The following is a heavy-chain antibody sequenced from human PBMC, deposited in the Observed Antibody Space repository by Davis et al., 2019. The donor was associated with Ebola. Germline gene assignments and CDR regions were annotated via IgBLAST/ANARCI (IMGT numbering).Heavy chain of an antibody. CDR1: GGTFSSYA. CDR2: ISAYNGNT. J-gene: IGHJ4*02. V-gene: IGHV1-18*01. D-gene: IGHD2-21*02. Sequence: ASVKVSCKASGGTFSSYAISWVRQAPGQGLAWMGWISAYNGNTNYAQKLQGRVTMTTDTSTSTAYMELRSLRSDDTAVYYCARDQYCGGDCYSYYFDYWGQGTLVTVSS. CDR3: ARDQYCGGDCYSYYFDY.